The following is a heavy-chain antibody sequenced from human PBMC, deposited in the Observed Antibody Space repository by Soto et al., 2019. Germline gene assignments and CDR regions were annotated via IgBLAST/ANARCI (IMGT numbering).Heavy chain of an antibody. D-gene: IGHD5-12*01. CDR3: ARRLPNSRVFDY. CDR1: GGSFSGYY. CDR2: INHRGST. Sequence: QVQLPQWGAGLLKPSETLSLTCAVYGGSFSGYYWSWIRQPPGKGLEWIGEINHRGSTNYNPSLKSRVTISVDTSKNQFSLNLSSMTAADTAVYYCARRLPNSRVFDYWGQGTLVTVSS. J-gene: IGHJ4*02. V-gene: IGHV4-34*01.